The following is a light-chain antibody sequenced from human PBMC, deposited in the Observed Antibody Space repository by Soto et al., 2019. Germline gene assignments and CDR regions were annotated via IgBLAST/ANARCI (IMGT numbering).Light chain of an antibody. CDR3: QQYGGSPRT. CDR1: QTVSSS. V-gene: IGKV3-11*01. J-gene: IGKJ1*01. Sequence: EIVLTQSPATLSLSPGERATLSCRASQTVSSSLAWYQQKPGQAPRLLIYEASNRATGIPARFSGSGSGADFTLTISSLEPEDFAVYYCQQYGGSPRTFGQGTKVDIK. CDR2: EAS.